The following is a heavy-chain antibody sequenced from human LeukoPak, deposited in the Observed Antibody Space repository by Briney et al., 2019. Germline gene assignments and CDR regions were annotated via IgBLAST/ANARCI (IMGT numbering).Heavy chain of an antibody. CDR1: GFTFSNYG. D-gene: IGHD3-10*01. J-gene: IGHJ4*02. V-gene: IGHV3-30*19. Sequence: PGRSLRLSCAASGFTFSNYGMHWVRQAPGKGLEWVAGISYDGSNKYYADSVKGRFTISRDNSKNTLYLQMNSLRAEDTAVYYCARDRATMVRGVGYFDYWGQGTLVTVSS. CDR3: ARDRATMVRGVGYFDY. CDR2: ISYDGSNK.